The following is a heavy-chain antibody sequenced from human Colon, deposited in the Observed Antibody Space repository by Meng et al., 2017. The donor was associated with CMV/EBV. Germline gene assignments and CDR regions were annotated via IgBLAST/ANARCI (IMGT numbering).Heavy chain of an antibody. CDR1: GDSSGSYY. CDR3: ARAQNVIPELFDS. V-gene: IGHV4-59*01. CDR2: ISYSGTA. D-gene: IGHD3-10*01. Sequence: SETLSLTCSVSGDSSGSYYWSWIRQPPGKRLEWIGYISYSGTATSNPSLKNRVTISVATSESHFSLRLSSVTAADSAVYYCARAQNVIPELFDSWGQGILVTVSS. J-gene: IGHJ4*02.